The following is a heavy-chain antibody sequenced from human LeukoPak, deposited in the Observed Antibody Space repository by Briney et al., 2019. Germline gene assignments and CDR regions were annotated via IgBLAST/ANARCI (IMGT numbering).Heavy chain of an antibody. CDR2: IKSSNT. CDR3: ARVPDWTYVPDY. D-gene: IGHD3-16*01. J-gene: IGHJ4*02. Sequence: PSETLSLTCTVSGGSISSDRFYWPWVRQPAGKGLEWIGRIKSSNTNYNPSLESRVNISVDTSTNQFSLKLSSLTAADTAVYYCARVPDWTYVPDYWGQGTLVTVSS. V-gene: IGHV4-61*02. CDR1: GGSISSDRFY.